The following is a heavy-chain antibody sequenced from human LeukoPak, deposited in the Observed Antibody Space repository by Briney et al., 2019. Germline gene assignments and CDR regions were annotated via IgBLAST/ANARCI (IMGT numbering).Heavy chain of an antibody. D-gene: IGHD1-26*01. J-gene: IGHJ6*03. CDR2: INWNGGST. V-gene: IGHV3-20*04. Sequence: GGSLRLSCAASGFTFDDYGMSWVRQAPGKGLEWVSGINWNGGSTGYADSVKGRFTISRDNAKNSLYLQMNSLRAEDTALYYCARDPYSGNLGPTYYYYMDVWGKGTTVTVSS. CDR3: ARDPYSGNLGPTYYYYMDV. CDR1: GFTFDDYG.